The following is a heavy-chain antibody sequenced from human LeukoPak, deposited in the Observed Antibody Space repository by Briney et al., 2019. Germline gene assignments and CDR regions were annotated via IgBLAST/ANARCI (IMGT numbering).Heavy chain of an antibody. CDR2: INHSGST. D-gene: IGHD6-19*01. CDR1: GGSFGGYY. Sequence: SETLSLTCAVYGGSFGGYYWSWIRQPPGKGLEWIGEINHSGSTNYNPSLKSRVTISVDTSKKQFSLKLSSVTAADTAVYYCARGEIAVAGKGTNWFDPWGQGTLVTVSS. J-gene: IGHJ5*02. CDR3: ARGEIAVAGKGTNWFDP. V-gene: IGHV4-34*01.